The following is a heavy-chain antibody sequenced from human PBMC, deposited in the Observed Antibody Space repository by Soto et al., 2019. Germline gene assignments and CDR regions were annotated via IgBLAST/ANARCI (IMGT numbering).Heavy chain of an antibody. Sequence: SETLSLTCAVYGGSFSGYYWSWIRQPPGEGLEWIGEINQSGSTNYNPSLKSRVTISVDTSKNQFSLKLSSVTAADTAVYYCARGRGYSYGLYGMDVWGQGTTVTVSS. CDR2: INQSGST. V-gene: IGHV4-34*01. J-gene: IGHJ6*02. D-gene: IGHD5-18*01. CDR1: GGSFSGYY. CDR3: ARGRGYSYGLYGMDV.